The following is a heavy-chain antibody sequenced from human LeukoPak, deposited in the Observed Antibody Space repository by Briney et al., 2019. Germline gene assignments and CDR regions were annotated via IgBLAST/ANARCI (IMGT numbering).Heavy chain of an antibody. CDR1: GDSISGFC. V-gene: IGHV4-59*08. CDR3: ARRRYTSGYLDY. D-gene: IGHD3-22*01. Sequence: SETLSLTCTVSGDSISGFCWSWIRQPPGKGLEWIGYIYYSGSTNYNPSLKSRVTISVDTSKSQFSLKLTTMTAADTAVYYCARRRYTSGYLDYWGQGTLVTVSS. J-gene: IGHJ4*02. CDR2: IYYSGST.